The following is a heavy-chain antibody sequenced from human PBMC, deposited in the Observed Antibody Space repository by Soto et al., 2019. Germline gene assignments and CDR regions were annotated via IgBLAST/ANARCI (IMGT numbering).Heavy chain of an antibody. CDR2: IYYSGST. Sequence: QVQLQESGPGLVKPSQTLSLTCTVSGGSISSGGYYWSWIRQHRGTGLEWIGYIYYSGSTYYTPSLKSRVTISVDTSRTHFSLKLSSVTAADPAVYYCARLSLVRRGALDYWGQGTLVTVSS. CDR1: GGSISSGGYY. D-gene: IGHD3-10*01. CDR3: ARLSLVRRGALDY. V-gene: IGHV4-31*03. J-gene: IGHJ4*02.